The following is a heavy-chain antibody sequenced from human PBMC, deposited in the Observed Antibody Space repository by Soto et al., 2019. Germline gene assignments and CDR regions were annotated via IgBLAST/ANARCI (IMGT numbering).Heavy chain of an antibody. Sequence: SETLSLTCTVSGGSISSYYWSWIRQPAGKGLEWIGRIYTSGSTNYNPSLKSRVAMSVDTSKNQFPLKLSSVTAADTAVYYCARDVRYRYSYGYSGYVYYFDYWGQGTLVTVS. CDR3: ARDVRYRYSYGYSGYVYYFDY. D-gene: IGHD5-12*01. J-gene: IGHJ4*02. CDR2: IYTSGST. CDR1: GGSISSYY. V-gene: IGHV4-4*07.